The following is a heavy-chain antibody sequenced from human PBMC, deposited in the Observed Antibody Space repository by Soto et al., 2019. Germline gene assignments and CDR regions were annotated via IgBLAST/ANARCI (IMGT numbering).Heavy chain of an antibody. CDR2: ISYDGNNK. J-gene: IGHJ4*02. V-gene: IGHV3-30*18. D-gene: IGHD6-6*01. CDR1: GFTFSSYG. CDR3: AKTYRSISSFYFFDF. Sequence: QVQLVESGGGVVQPGRSVRLSCAASGFTFSSYGMHWVRQAPGKGLEWVAVISYDGNNKYYVDSVKGRFTISRDNSKNTLYLQMDSLRAEDTAVYYCAKTYRSISSFYFFDFWGQGTLVTVSS.